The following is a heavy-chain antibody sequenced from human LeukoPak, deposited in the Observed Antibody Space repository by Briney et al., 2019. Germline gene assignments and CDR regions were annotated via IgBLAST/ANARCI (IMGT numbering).Heavy chain of an antibody. CDR2: ISWNSGSI. CDR1: GFTFDDYA. CDR3: ARVPLMVYDNWFDP. V-gene: IGHV3-9*01. Sequence: GGSLRLSCAASGFTFDDYAMHWVRQAPGKGLEWVSSISWNSGSIGYADSVKGRFTISRDNAKNSLYLQMNSLRAEDTALYYCARVPLMVYDNWFDPWGQGTLVTVSS. J-gene: IGHJ5*02. D-gene: IGHD2-8*01.